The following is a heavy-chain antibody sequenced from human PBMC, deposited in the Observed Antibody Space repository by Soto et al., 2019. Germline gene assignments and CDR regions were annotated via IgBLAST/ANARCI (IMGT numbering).Heavy chain of an antibody. CDR3: ERGEIAVAGDFNY. V-gene: IGHV1-18*01. CDR1: GYTFPSYG. D-gene: IGHD6-19*01. J-gene: IGHJ4*02. CDR2: NGAYNGNT. Sequence: DSVMVSCTASGYTFPSYGHSWVRQAAGQRGEWMGWNGAYNGNTNNEQKLQGRATMTTETCTRTAYMELRSLRSDDTAVYYCERGEIAVAGDFNYWGQGTLVTV.